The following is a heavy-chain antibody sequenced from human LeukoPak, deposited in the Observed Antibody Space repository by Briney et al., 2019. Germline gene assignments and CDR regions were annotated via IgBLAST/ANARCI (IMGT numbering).Heavy chain of an antibody. CDR2: IWYDGSNK. J-gene: IGHJ4*02. Sequence: GRSLRLSCAASGFTFSSYGMHWVRQAPGKGLEWVAVIWYDGSNKYYADSVKGRFTISRDNSKNTLYLQMNSLRAEDTAVHYCARDHYDILTGYYLRPIDYWGQGTLVTVSS. CDR1: GFTFSSYG. CDR3: ARDHYDILTGYYLRPIDY. V-gene: IGHV3-33*01. D-gene: IGHD3-9*01.